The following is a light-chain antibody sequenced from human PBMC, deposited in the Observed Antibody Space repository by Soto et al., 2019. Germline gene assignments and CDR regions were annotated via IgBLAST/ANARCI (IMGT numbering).Light chain of an antibody. J-gene: IGLJ1*01. V-gene: IGLV2-23*03. CDR2: EGS. CDR3: CSYAGSNTFSYV. Sequence: QSALTQPASVSGSPGQSITISCTGTNSDVGSYNLVSWYQQHPGKAPKLMIYEGSKRPSGVSNRFSGSTSGNTASLTISGLQAEDKADYYCCSYAGSNTFSYVFGTGTKLTVL. CDR1: NSDVGSYNL.